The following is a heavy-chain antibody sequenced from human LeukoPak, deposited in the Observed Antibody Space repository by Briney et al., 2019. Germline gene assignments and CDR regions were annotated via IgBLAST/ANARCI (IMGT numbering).Heavy chain of an antibody. V-gene: IGHV4-59*01. CDR1: GGSISSYY. J-gene: IGHJ4*02. D-gene: IGHD5-18*01. Sequence: SETLSPTCTVSGGSISSYYWSWIRQPPGKGLEWIGYIYYSGSTNYNPSLKSRVTISVDTSKNQFSLKLSSVTAADTAVYYCARDRGYSDYWGQGTLVTVSS. CDR2: IYYSGST. CDR3: ARDRGYSDY.